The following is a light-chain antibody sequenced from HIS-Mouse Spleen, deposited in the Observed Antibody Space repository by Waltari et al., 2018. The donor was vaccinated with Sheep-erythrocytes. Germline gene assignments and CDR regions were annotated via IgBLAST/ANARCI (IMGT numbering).Light chain of an antibody. Sequence: QSALTQPASVSGSPGQSITISCTGTSRDFGSYHLVPWYQQHPGKAPKLMIYEGSKRPSGVSNRFSGSKSGNTASLTISGLQAEDEADYYCCSYAGSSTPWVFGGGTKLTVL. J-gene: IGLJ3*02. V-gene: IGLV2-23*01. CDR1: SRDFGSYHL. CDR2: EGS. CDR3: CSYAGSSTPWV.